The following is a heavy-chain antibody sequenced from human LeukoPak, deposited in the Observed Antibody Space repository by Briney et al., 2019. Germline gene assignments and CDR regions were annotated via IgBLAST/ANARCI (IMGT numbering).Heavy chain of an antibody. CDR3: ASPSPYSSGWQRGTAFDI. D-gene: IGHD6-19*01. CDR2: IYYSGST. V-gene: IGHV4-34*01. J-gene: IGHJ3*02. Sequence: SETLSLTCAVYNGSFSGHYWSWIRQPPGKGLEWIGSIYYSGSTYYNPSLKSRVTISVDTSKNQFSLKLSSVTAADTAVYYCASPSPYSSGWQRGTAFDIWGQGTMVTVSS. CDR1: NGSFSGHY.